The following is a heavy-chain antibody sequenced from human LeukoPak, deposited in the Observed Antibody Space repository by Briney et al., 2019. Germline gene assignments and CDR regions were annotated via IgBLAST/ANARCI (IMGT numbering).Heavy chain of an antibody. Sequence: SVKVPCKASGFTFRSSAMQWVRQARGQRLEWIGWIVLGAGNTVYAQKFHDRVTITTDISTNTAYMELDSLGSEDTAVYYCAAQRGASLHDFWSTRLFDPWGQGTLVTVSS. CDR3: AAQRGASLHDFWSTRLFDP. V-gene: IGHV1-58*02. CDR1: GFTFRSSA. J-gene: IGHJ5*02. CDR2: IVLGAGNT. D-gene: IGHD3-3*01.